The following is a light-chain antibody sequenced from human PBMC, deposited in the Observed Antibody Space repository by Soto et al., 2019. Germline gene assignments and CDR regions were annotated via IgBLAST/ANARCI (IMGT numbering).Light chain of an antibody. CDR2: AAS. CDR1: QSISTF. Sequence: DIQMTQSPSSLSASVGDRATITCRASQSISTFLNWYQQKPGKAPNXMIYAASGLQSGVPSRFSGSGSGTDFTLTISSLQPEDVATYYCQQSYRTPITLGQGTRLEIK. V-gene: IGKV1-39*01. CDR3: QQSYRTPIT. J-gene: IGKJ5*01.